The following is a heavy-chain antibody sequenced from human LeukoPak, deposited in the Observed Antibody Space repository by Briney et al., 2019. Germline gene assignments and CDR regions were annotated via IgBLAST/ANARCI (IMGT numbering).Heavy chain of an antibody. CDR1: GFSFSNFA. J-gene: IGHJ4*02. CDR3: ARARGRWHLLPLDF. Sequence: GGSLRLSCAASGFSFSNFAIHWVRQAPGKGLEWLAVISHDGATKHYADPVKGRFTISRDNSNNSLSLQMNSLNAEDTAVYYCARARGRWHLLPLDFWGQGTLVTVSS. V-gene: IGHV3-30*04. CDR2: ISHDGATK. D-gene: IGHD1-26*01.